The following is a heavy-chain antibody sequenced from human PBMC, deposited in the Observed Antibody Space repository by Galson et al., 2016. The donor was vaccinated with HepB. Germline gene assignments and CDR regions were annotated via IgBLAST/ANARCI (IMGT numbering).Heavy chain of an antibody. CDR3: GKEGQWLVLGYYYEMDV. J-gene: IGHJ6*02. CDR1: GFTFSDYD. D-gene: IGHD6-19*01. V-gene: IGHV3-64D*06. Sequence: SLRLSCAASGFTFSDYDMSWIRQAPGKGLEHVSAISSNGRNTYYADSAKGRFTLSRDNSRNTLYLQMSSLSAEDTAVYYCGKEGQWLVLGYYYEMDVWGPGTTVTVSS. CDR2: ISSNGRNT.